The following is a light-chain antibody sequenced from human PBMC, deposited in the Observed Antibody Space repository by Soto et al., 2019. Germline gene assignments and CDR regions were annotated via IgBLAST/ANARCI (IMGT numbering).Light chain of an antibody. CDR3: AAWDDSLNGSYV. J-gene: IGLJ1*01. V-gene: IGLV1-44*01. Sequence: QSVLTQPPSASGTPGQSVTISCSGSTSNIGRNIVNWYQQLPGAAPKLLIYSNFQRPSGVPDRFSGSNSGTSASLVISGLQSEDEADYYCAAWDDSLNGSYVFGTGTKLTVL. CDR2: SNF. CDR1: TSNIGRNI.